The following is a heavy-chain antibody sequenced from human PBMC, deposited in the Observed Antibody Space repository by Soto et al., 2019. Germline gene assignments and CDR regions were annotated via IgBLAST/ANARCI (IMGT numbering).Heavy chain of an antibody. CDR1: VYNFAGYW. Sequence: GESLKISCKGSVYNFAGYWIAWVRQMPGKGLELMGIIYPSESDTRYRPSFQGQVTISADKSISTAYLQWSSLKASDTAMYYCARCTNYDILTNNWFDPWGQGTLVTVSS. D-gene: IGHD3-9*01. CDR2: IYPSESDT. CDR3: ARCTNYDILTNNWFDP. J-gene: IGHJ5*02. V-gene: IGHV5-51*01.